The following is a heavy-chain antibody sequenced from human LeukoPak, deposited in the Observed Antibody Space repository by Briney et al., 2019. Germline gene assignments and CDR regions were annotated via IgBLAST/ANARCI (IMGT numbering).Heavy chain of an antibody. J-gene: IGHJ4*02. CDR2: INHSGST. V-gene: IGHV4-34*01. D-gene: IGHD3-22*01. CDR1: GGSFSGYY. CDR3: ARGGDYYDSSGYYHLDY. Sequence: SETLSLACAVYGGSFSGYYWSWIRQPPGKGLEWIGEINHSGSTNYNPSLKSRVTISVDTSKNQFSLKLSSVTAADTAVYYCARGGDYYDSSGYYHLDYWGQGTLVTVSS.